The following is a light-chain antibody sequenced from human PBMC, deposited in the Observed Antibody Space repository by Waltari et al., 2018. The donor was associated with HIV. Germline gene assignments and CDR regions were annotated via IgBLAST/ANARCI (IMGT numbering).Light chain of an antibody. J-gene: IGLJ3*02. CDR1: SSNIGSHT. Sequence: QSVLTQPPSASGTPGQRVTIPCSGSSSNIGSHTVNWYQQLPGTAPKLLIYSNNQRPSGVPDRFSGSKSGTSVSLAISGLQSEDDTDYYCAAWDDSLNGWVFGGGTKLTVL. V-gene: IGLV1-44*01. CDR3: AAWDDSLNGWV. CDR2: SNN.